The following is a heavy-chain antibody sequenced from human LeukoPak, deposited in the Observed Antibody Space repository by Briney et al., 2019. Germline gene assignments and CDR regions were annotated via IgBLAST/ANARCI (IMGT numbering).Heavy chain of an antibody. D-gene: IGHD3-10*01. CDR1: GYTFTGYL. Sequence: GASVKVSCKASGYTFTGYLIHWVRQAPGQGLEWMGWISPDRVETNYAPKFQGRVTMTRDTSIRTVYVEMSRLRSDDTAVYYCASSPEFTWYFDLWGRGTLVTVSS. V-gene: IGHV1-2*02. CDR2: ISPDRVET. J-gene: IGHJ2*01. CDR3: ASSPEFTWYFDL.